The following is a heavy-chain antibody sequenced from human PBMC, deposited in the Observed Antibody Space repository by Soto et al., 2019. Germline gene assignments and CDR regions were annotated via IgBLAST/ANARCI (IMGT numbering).Heavy chain of an antibody. CDR3: ARDSYYDSSGYYFYYYYYGMDV. CDR1: GFTFSSYA. V-gene: IGHV3-30-3*01. J-gene: IGHJ6*02. D-gene: IGHD3-22*01. Sequence: GGSLRLSCAASGFTFSSYAMHWVRQAPGKGLEWVAVISYDGSNKYYADSVKGRFTISRDNSKNTLYLQMNNLRAEDTAVYYCARDSYYDSSGYYFYYYYYGMDVWGQGTTVTVSS. CDR2: ISYDGSNK.